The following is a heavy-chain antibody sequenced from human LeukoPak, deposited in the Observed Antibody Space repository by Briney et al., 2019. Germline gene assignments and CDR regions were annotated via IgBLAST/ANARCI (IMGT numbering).Heavy chain of an antibody. CDR1: GVSFSDSY. CDR3: AAGQQFQY. J-gene: IGHJ1*01. CDR2: INHPRST. D-gene: IGHD6-13*01. Sequence: SGTLSPTCAVYGVSFSDSYWSWVRQTPGKGLECIAEINHPRSTNYTPSLKTRVSMSVATSKNQFSLDLSSVTAADTAVYYCAAGQQFQYWGQGTLVIVSS. V-gene: IGHV4-34*01.